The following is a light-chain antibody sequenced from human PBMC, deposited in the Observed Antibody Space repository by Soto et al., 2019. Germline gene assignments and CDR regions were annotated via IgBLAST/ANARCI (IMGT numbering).Light chain of an antibody. J-gene: IGKJ4*01. CDR3: QQYGDWHLT. CDR2: ATS. Sequence: EIVVTQSPATLSVSPGERATLSCRASQSVGNNFAWYQQKPGQAPRLLIFATSTRATGVPARFSGSGSGTEFTLTISSLQSEDFAVYYCQQYGDWHLTLGGGAKDEIE. CDR1: QSVGNN. V-gene: IGKV3-15*01.